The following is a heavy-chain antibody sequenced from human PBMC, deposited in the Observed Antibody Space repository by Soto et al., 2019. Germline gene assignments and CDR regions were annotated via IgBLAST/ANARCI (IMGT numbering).Heavy chain of an antibody. J-gene: IGHJ3*02. Sequence: QVQLVQSGAEVKKPGASVKVSCKASGYTFTSYAMHWVRQAPGQRLDWMGWINAGNGNTKYSQKFQGRVTITRDTSASTAYMELSRLRFVDTAVYFCATAIADDAFDIWGRGTMVTVSS. V-gene: IGHV1-3*01. D-gene: IGHD2-2*01. CDR1: GYTFTSYA. CDR3: ATAIADDAFDI. CDR2: INAGNGNT.